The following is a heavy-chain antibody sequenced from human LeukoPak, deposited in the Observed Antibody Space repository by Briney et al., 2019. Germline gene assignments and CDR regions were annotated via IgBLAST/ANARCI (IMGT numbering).Heavy chain of an antibody. D-gene: IGHD3-3*01. V-gene: IGHV1-18*01. CDR2: ISAYNGNT. J-gene: IGHJ4*02. Sequence: GASVNVSCKASGYTFTSYGISWVRQAPGQGLEWMGWISAYNGNTNYAQKLQGRVTMTTDTSTSTAYMELRSLRSDDTVVYYCARDLSTIFGVVIYFDYWGQGTLVTVSS. CDR1: GYTFTSYG. CDR3: ARDLSTIFGVVIYFDY.